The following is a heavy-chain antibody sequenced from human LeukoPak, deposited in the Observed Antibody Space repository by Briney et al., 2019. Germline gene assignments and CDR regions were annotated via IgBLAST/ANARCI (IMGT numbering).Heavy chain of an antibody. V-gene: IGHV1-69*04. D-gene: IGHD2-21*02. CDR1: GGTFSSYA. Sequence: ASVKVSCKASGGTFSSYAISWVRQAPGQGLEWMGRIIPILGIANYAQKFQGRVTITADKSTSTAYMELSSLRSEDTAVYYCARGYPCGGDCYLGEGGVFGYYYGMDVWGQGTTVTVSS. CDR2: IIPILGIA. CDR3: ARGYPCGGDCYLGEGGVFGYYYGMDV. J-gene: IGHJ6*02.